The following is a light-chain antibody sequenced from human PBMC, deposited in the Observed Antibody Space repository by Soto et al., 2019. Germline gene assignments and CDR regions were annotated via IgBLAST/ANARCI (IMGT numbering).Light chain of an antibody. V-gene: IGLV1-47*01. CDR2: RNN. CDR3: AAWDDSLSGCYV. J-gene: IGLJ1*01. CDR1: RSNNGSNY. Sequence: QSVLTQPPSASGAPRQRGTNSCSGRRSNNGSNYVYWYQQLPGTAPKLLIYRNNQRPSGVPDRFSGSKSGTSASLAISGLRSEDEADYYCAAWDDSLSGCYVFGTGTKVTVL.